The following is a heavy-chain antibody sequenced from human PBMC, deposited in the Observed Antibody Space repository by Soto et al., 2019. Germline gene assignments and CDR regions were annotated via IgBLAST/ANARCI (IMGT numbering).Heavy chain of an antibody. CDR3: ASLVGYDFWSGYQKPNDY. CDR2: MNPNSGNT. CDR1: GYTFTSYD. D-gene: IGHD3-3*01. V-gene: IGHV1-8*01. Sequence: QVQLVQSGAEVKKPGASVKVSCKASGYTFTSYDINWVRQATGQGLEWMGWMNPNSGNTGYAQKFQGRVTMTRNTSISTAYMELSSLRSEDTAVYYCASLVGYDFWSGYQKPNDYWGQGTLVTVSS. J-gene: IGHJ4*02.